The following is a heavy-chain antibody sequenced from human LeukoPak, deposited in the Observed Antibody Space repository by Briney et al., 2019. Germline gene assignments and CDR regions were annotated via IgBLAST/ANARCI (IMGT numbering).Heavy chain of an antibody. CDR3: ARGAAGNWFDP. CDR1: GGTFSSYA. CDR2: IIPILGIA. J-gene: IGHJ5*02. V-gene: IGHV1-69*04. Sequence: ASMKVSCKASGGTFSSYAISWVRQAPGQGLEWMGRIIPILGIANYAQKFQGRVTITADKSTSTAYMELSSLRSEDTAVYYCARGAAGNWFDPWGQGTLVTVSS.